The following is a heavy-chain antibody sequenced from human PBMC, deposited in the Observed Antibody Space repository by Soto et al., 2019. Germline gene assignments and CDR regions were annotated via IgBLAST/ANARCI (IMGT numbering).Heavy chain of an antibody. V-gene: IGHV3-23*01. CDR1: GFTFSSYA. CDR2: ISGSGGST. D-gene: IGHD5-12*01. J-gene: IGHJ3*02. Sequence: GGSLRLSCAASGFTFSSYAMSWVRQAPGKGLEWVSAISGSGGSTYYADSVKGRFTISRDNSKNTLYLQMNSLRAEDTAVYYCATPFKGSPYGGYGGDDAFDIWGQGTMVTVSS. CDR3: ATPFKGSPYGGYGGDDAFDI.